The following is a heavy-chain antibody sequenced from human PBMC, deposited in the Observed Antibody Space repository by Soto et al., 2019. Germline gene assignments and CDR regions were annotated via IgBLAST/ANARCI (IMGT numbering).Heavy chain of an antibody. V-gene: IGHV3-48*03. J-gene: IGHJ6*02. CDR1: GFTFTGYA. CDR2: ISSSGSTI. CDR3: AREGYCSSTSCSYYYYYGMDV. Sequence: PGGSLRLSCAASGFTFTGYAMNWVRQAPGKGLEWVSYISSSGSTIYYADSVKGRFTISRDNAKNSLYLQMNSLRAEDTAVYYCAREGYCSSTSCSYYYYYGMDVWGQGTTVTVSS. D-gene: IGHD2-2*01.